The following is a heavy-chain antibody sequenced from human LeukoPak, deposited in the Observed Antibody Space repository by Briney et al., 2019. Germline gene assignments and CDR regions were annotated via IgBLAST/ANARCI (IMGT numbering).Heavy chain of an antibody. CDR1: GFTFSSYS. J-gene: IGHJ4*02. CDR3: ARVRYCGGDCYSGTHGPIDY. CDR2: IYYSGST. V-gene: IGHV4-31*02. Sequence: LRLSCAASGFTFSSYSMNWIRQHPGKGLEWIGYIYYSGSTYYNPSLKSRVTISVDTSKNQFSLKLSSVTAADTAVYYCARVRYCGGDCYSGTHGPIDYWGQGTLVTVSS. D-gene: IGHD2-21*02.